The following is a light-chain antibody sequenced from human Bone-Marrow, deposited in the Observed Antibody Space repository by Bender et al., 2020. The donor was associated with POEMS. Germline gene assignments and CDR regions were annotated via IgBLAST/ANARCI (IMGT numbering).Light chain of an antibody. CDR1: SSDVGGYKY. V-gene: IGLV2-11*01. J-gene: IGLJ1*01. Sequence: QSSLTQPRSVSGSPGQSVTISCTGTSSDVGGYKYVSWYQHHPGKAPKVIIYDVTEAPSGVPHRFSGSKSGNTASLTISGLDPDDEAHYYCSSYAGAYIFVFGPGTKVTVL. CDR2: DVT. CDR3: SSYAGAYIFV.